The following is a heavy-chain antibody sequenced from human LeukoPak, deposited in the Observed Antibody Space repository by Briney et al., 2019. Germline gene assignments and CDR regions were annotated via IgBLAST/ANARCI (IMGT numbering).Heavy chain of an antibody. CDR3: ARPGRKYYGSGNYLFFDY. Sequence: PGGSLRLSCAASGITFSSYGMHYDASASYYADSVKGRFTISRDNSKNTLSLQMNSLRAEDTGVYYCARPGRKYYGSGNYLFFDYWGQGTLVTVSS. D-gene: IGHD3-10*01. CDR1: GITFSSYG. J-gene: IGHJ4*02. CDR2: DASAS. V-gene: IGHV3-30*06.